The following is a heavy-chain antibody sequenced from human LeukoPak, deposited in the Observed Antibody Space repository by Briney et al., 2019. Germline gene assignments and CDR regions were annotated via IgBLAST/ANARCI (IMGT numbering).Heavy chain of an antibody. Sequence: GESLKISCKGSGYSFTSYWIGWVRQMPGKGLEWMGIIYPGDSDARYSPSFQGQVTISADKSISTAYLQWSSLKASDTAMYYCAREVQYYDFWSGKAKDDAFDIWGQGTMVTVSS. V-gene: IGHV5-51*01. J-gene: IGHJ3*02. D-gene: IGHD3-3*01. CDR2: IYPGDSDA. CDR1: GYSFTSYW. CDR3: AREVQYYDFWSGKAKDDAFDI.